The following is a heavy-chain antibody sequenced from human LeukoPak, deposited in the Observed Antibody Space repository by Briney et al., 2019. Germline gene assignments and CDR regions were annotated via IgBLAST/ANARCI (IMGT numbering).Heavy chain of an antibody. Sequence: QPGGSLRLSCAASGFTFSNYAMSWVRQAPGKGLEWVSAISGSGGSTYYADSVKGRFTISRDNSKNTVYLQMNSLRAEDTAVYYCAREHYDFLTGYYLRDGFDFWGPGTMVTVSS. CDR2: ISGSGGST. CDR1: GFTFSNYA. D-gene: IGHD3-9*01. V-gene: IGHV3-23*01. CDR3: AREHYDFLTGYYLRDGFDF. J-gene: IGHJ3*01.